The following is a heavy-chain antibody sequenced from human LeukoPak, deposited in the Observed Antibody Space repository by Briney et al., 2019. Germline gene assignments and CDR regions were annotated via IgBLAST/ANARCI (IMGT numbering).Heavy chain of an antibody. V-gene: IGHV3-30*18. CDR2: ISYDGINK. J-gene: IGHJ6*02. CDR3: VKSYGSSHYYYYGLDV. Sequence: GGSLRLSCAASGFTFSDYGMHWVRQAPGKGLEWVAVISYDGINKYSADSVEGRFTVSRDNSKNTLSLQMNSLRPEDTAMYYCVKSYGSSHYYYYGLDVWGQGTTVTVSS. D-gene: IGHD3-10*01. CDR1: GFTFSDYG.